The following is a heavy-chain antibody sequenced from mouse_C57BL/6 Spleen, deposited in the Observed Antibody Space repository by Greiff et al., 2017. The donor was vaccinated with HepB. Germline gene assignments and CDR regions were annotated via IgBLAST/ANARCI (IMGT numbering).Heavy chain of an antibody. V-gene: IGHV1-61*01. J-gene: IGHJ1*03. D-gene: IGHD1-1*01. CDR1: GYTFTSYW. CDR3: AREYYGRPWYFDV. Sequence: VQLQQPGAELVRPGSSVKLSCKASGYTFTSYWMDWVKQRPGQGLEWIGNIYPSDSETHYNQKFKDKATLTVDKSSSPAYMQLSSLTSEDSAVYYCAREYYGRPWYFDVWGTGTTVTVSS. CDR2: IYPSDSET.